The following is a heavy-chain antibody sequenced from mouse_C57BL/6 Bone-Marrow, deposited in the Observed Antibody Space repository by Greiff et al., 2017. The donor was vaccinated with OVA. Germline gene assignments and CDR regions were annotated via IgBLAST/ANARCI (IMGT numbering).Heavy chain of an antibody. CDR1: GYTFTSYW. CDR2: IYPGSGST. CDR3: ARRIITTVVLDY. Sequence: VQLQQPGAELVKPGASVKMSCKASGYTFTSYWITWVKQRPGQGLEWIGDIYPGSGSTNYNEKFKSKATLTVDTSSSTAYMQLSSLTSEDSAVYYCARRIITTVVLDYWGQGTTLTVSS. D-gene: IGHD1-1*01. V-gene: IGHV1-55*01. J-gene: IGHJ2*01.